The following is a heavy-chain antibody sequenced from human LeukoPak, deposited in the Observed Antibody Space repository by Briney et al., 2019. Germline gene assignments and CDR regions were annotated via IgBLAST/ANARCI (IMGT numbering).Heavy chain of an antibody. CDR2: IKSKTDDRTT. Sequence: GGSLRLSCAASGFTFSNAWMSWVRQAPGKGLEWVGRIKSKTDDRTTDYAAPEKGRFTISSDDSKNTLYLQMNSLKTEDTAVYYCTRTNPDYCSSTSCSTPGAFDIWGLGTMVTVSS. CDR3: TRTNPDYCSSTSCSTPGAFDI. V-gene: IGHV3-15*01. CDR1: GFTFSNAW. D-gene: IGHD2-2*01. J-gene: IGHJ3*02.